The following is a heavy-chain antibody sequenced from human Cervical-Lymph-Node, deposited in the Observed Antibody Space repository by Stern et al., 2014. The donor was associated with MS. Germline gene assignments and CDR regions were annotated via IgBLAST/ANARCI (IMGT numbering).Heavy chain of an antibody. CDR1: GFSLTAVGMG. J-gene: IGHJ4*02. CDR3: AKCRRSYRDDANGSPYCFDY. Sequence: QITLKESGPTLVKPTQTLTLTCTFSGFSLTAVGMGVAWIRQPPGEALEWLALHYWDDDRPYTPSLKSTLTVPKDTSKSQVVLTMTNLEPVDTATYYCAKCRRSYRDDANGSPYCFDYWGQGVLVTVSS. V-gene: IGHV2-5*02. D-gene: IGHD3-10*01. CDR2: HYWDDDR.